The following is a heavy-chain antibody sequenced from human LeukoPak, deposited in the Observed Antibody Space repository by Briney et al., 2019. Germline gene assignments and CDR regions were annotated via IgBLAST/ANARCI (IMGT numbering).Heavy chain of an antibody. Sequence: PSETLSLTCTVSGGSISSYYWSWIRQPPGKGLEWIGYIYYSGSTNYNPSLKSRVTISVDTSKNQFSLKLSSVTAADTAVYYCARDRGLTKSGGVGFAYWGQGTLVTVSS. CDR2: IYYSGST. J-gene: IGHJ4*02. V-gene: IGHV4-59*01. CDR1: GGSISSYY. D-gene: IGHD3-10*02. CDR3: ARDRGLTKSGGVGFAY.